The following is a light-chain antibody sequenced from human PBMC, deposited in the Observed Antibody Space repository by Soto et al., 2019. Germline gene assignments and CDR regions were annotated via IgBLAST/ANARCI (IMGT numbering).Light chain of an antibody. Sequence: EIVTTQSPATLSVSPGERATLSCRASQSLYSNLAWYQQKPGQSPRLLIYATSTRATGIPARFSGSGSGTDFTLTISSLQSEDFALYYCQQYSKWPLTFGGGTKVEIK. CDR2: ATS. J-gene: IGKJ4*01. CDR3: QQYSKWPLT. CDR1: QSLYSN. V-gene: IGKV3-15*01.